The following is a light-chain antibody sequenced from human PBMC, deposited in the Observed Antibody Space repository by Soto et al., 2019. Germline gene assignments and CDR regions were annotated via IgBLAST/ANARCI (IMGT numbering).Light chain of an antibody. CDR2: EVT. CDR1: SSDVGSYNI. CDR3: SSYAGTSPVVV. V-gene: IGLV2-23*02. Sequence: QSALTQPASVSGSPGQSITISCTGTSSDVGSYNIVSWYQQHPGKAPKLMIQEVTKRTSGVSNRFSGSKSGNTASLTISGLQAEDEADYYCSSYAGTSPVVVFGGGTKLTVL. J-gene: IGLJ2*01.